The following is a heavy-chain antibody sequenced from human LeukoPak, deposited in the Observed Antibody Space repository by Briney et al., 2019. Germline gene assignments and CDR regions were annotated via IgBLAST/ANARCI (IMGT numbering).Heavy chain of an antibody. CDR2: IIPMFGTA. Sequence: GASVKVSCKASGYTFTNYYMHWVRQAPGQGLEWMGGIIPMFGTANYAQKFQGRVTITADKSTSTAYMELNSLRYEDTAVYFCACQIEVGATHRGYHYYMDVWGKGTTVTVSS. J-gene: IGHJ6*03. D-gene: IGHD1-26*01. CDR3: ACQIEVGATHRGYHYYMDV. CDR1: GYTFTNYY. V-gene: IGHV1-69*06.